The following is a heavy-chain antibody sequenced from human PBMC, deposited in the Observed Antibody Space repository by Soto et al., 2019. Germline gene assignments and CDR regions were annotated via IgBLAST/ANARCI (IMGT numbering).Heavy chain of an antibody. CDR2: INHSGST. Sequence: QVQLQQWGAGLLKPSETLSLTCAVYGGSFSGYYWSWIRQPPGKGLEWIGEINHSGSTNYNPSLKSRVTISVDTSKNQFSLKLSSVTAADTAVYYCAREYCRSTSCYVFDYWGQGTLVTVSS. D-gene: IGHD2-2*01. V-gene: IGHV4-34*01. J-gene: IGHJ4*02. CDR3: AREYCRSTSCYVFDY. CDR1: GGSFSGYY.